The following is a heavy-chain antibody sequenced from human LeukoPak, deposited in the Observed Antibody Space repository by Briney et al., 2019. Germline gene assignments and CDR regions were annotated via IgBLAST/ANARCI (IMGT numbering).Heavy chain of an antibody. D-gene: IGHD3-10*01. CDR2: IIPILGIA. V-gene: IGHV1-69*04. CDR3: ASENFYGSGTY. J-gene: IGHJ4*02. CDR1: GGTFSSYA. Sequence: ASVKVSCKASGGTFSSYAISWVRQAPGQGLEWMGRIIPILGIANYAQKFQGKVTITADKSTSTAYMELSSLRSEDTAVYYCASENFYGSGTYWGQGTLVTVSS.